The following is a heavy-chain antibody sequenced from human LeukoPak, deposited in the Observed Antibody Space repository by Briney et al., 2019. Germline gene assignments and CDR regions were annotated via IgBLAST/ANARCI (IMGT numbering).Heavy chain of an antibody. CDR1: GGSISSYY. J-gene: IGHJ4*02. D-gene: IGHD6-6*01. Sequence: PSETLSLTCTVSGGSISSYYWSWIRQPPGKGLEWIGYIYYSGSTNYNPSLKSRVTISVDTSKNQFSLKLSSVTAADTAVYYCASFPIAASHEDFDYWGQGTLVTVSS. CDR3: ASFPIAASHEDFDY. V-gene: IGHV4-59*08. CDR2: IYYSGST.